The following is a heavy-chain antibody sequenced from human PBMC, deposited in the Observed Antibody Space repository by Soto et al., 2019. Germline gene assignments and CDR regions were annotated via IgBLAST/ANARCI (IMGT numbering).Heavy chain of an antibody. CDR1: GYDFTRHH. J-gene: IGHJ4*02. Sequence: QVQLVQSGAEVTKPGASVRLSCKASGYDFTRHHIHWVRQAPGQGLEWMGFINPYDGSTTHAQKVQRRSAMGRYNSTNTVYMELSSLRSDDACVYYCARDDVSHQPSLSYCEYRGRGALVTVSA. V-gene: IGHV1-46*01. D-gene: IGHD6-6*01. CDR2: INPYDGST. CDR3: ARDDVSHQPSLSYCEY.